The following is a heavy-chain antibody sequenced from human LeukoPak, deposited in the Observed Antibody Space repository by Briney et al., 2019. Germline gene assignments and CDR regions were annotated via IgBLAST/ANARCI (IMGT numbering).Heavy chain of an antibody. CDR3: AKVPISYSSGLFDY. V-gene: IGHV3-33*06. J-gene: IGHJ4*02. Sequence: SLSLSCTEPGLLFCLNRMHRVRQASGKGLGEVAVIWYDGNNKHYADSVKGRFTISRDNSKNTLFLQMNSLRAEDAAVYFCAKVPISYSSGLFDYWGQGTLVTVSS. D-gene: IGHD6-19*01. CDR1: GLLFCLNR. CDR2: IWYDGNNK.